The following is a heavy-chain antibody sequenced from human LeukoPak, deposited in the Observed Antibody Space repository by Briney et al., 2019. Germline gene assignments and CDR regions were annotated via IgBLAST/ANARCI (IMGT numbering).Heavy chain of an antibody. J-gene: IGHJ4*02. V-gene: IGHV3-9*01. Sequence: PGGSLRLSCAASGFKFDDYAVHWVRQGPGKGLEWVSGISWNSGIIDYADSVKGRFTISRDNAKSSLYLQMNSLRAEDTAVYYCATPLDYYDTSDSHQGGDWGQGTLVTVSS. CDR1: GFKFDDYA. D-gene: IGHD3-22*01. CDR3: ATPLDYYDTSDSHQGGD. CDR2: ISWNSGII.